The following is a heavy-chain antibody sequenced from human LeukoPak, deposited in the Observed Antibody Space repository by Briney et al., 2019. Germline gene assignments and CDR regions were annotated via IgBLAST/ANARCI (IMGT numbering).Heavy chain of an antibody. V-gene: IGHV3-33*01. D-gene: IGHD1-14*01. CDR2: IWYDGSNK. CDR3: ASDGITVDRGIGYFDY. CDR1: GFTFRSYG. Sequence: GGSLRLSCAASGFTFRSYGMHWVRQAPGKRLEWVAVIWYDGSNKYYADSVKGRFTISRDNSENTLYLQMNSLRAEDTALYYCASDGITVDRGIGYFDYWGQGTLVTVSS. J-gene: IGHJ4*02.